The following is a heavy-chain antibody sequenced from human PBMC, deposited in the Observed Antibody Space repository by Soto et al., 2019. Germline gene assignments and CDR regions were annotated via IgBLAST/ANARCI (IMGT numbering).Heavy chain of an antibody. CDR3: ATDLYGDYDLDC. Sequence: EVQLLESGGGLVQPGGSLRLSCAASGFTFSSYAMSWVRQAPGKGLEWVSTINSSGGSTYYADSVKGRFTISRDNSKNTLYLQMNSLRAEDTAVYYCATDLYGDYDLDCWGQGTLVTVSS. J-gene: IGHJ4*02. CDR1: GFTFSSYA. V-gene: IGHV3-23*01. CDR2: INSSGGST. D-gene: IGHD4-17*01.